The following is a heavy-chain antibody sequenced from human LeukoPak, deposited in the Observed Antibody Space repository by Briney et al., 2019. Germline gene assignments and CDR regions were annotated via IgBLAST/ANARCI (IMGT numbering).Heavy chain of an antibody. Sequence: SGTLSLTCAVSGGSISSSNWWSWVRQPPGKGLEWIGEIYHSGSTNYNPSLKSRVTISVDKSKNQFSLKLSSVTAADTAVYYCARDRTAAAGHFDYWGQGTLVTVSS. J-gene: IGHJ4*02. CDR2: IYHSGST. V-gene: IGHV4-4*02. CDR1: GGSISSSNW. CDR3: ARDRTAAAGHFDY. D-gene: IGHD6-13*01.